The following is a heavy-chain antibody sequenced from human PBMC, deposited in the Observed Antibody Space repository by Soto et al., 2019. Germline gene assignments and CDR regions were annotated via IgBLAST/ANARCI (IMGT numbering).Heavy chain of an antibody. J-gene: IGHJ4*02. CDR3: ATDMGPSGPYGY. V-gene: IGHV3-7*03. CDR2: IDPDGSQK. D-gene: IGHD1-26*01. CDR1: GFTFSTYW. Sequence: EVQLVDSGGDLVQPGGSLRLSCAASGFTFSTYWMNWVRQAPGKGLEWVANIDPDGSQKYYVDSVKGRFTISRDNAKNSLYLQMNSLRAEDTAVYYCATDMGPSGPYGYWGQGTLVIVSS.